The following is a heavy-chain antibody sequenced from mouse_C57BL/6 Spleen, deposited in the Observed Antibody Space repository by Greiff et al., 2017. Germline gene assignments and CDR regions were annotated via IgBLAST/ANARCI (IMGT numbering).Heavy chain of an antibody. CDR3: TRWVVTTTVDY. Sequence: VKLQQSGAELVRPGASVTLSCKASGYTFTDYEMHWVKQTPVHGLEWIGAIDPETGGTAYNQKFKGKAILTADKSSSTAYMELRSLTSEDSAVYYCTRWVVTTTVDYWGQGTTLTVSS. CDR1: GYTFTDYE. J-gene: IGHJ2*01. D-gene: IGHD2-2*01. CDR2: IDPETGGT. V-gene: IGHV1-15*01.